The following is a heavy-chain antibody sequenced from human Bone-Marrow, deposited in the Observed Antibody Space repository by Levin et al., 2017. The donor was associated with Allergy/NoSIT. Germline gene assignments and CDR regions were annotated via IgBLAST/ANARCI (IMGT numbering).Heavy chain of an antibody. Sequence: GGSLRLSCAASGFTFGSYAMGWVRQPPGKGLEWVSSISGGAGNTNYADSVKGRFTISRENSKNTVYLHMISLRAEDTALYYCAKGYSSGWSEGYLDVWGQGTTVTVSS. CDR1: GFTFGSYA. CDR2: ISGGAGNT. V-gene: IGHV3-23*01. D-gene: IGHD6-19*01. J-gene: IGHJ6*02. CDR3: AKGYSSGWSEGYLDV.